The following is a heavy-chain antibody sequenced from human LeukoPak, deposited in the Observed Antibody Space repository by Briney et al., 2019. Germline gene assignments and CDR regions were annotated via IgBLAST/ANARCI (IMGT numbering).Heavy chain of an antibody. CDR2: INTNTGNP. Sequence: GASVKVSCKASGGTFSSYAISWVRQAPGQGLGWMGWINTNTGNPTYAQGFTGRFVFSLDTSVSTAYLQISSLKAEDTAVYYCARNLGAALGGVLYYYYYMDVWGKGTTVTVSS. V-gene: IGHV7-4-1*02. J-gene: IGHJ6*03. D-gene: IGHD2-8*02. CDR3: ARNLGAALGGVLYYYYYMDV. CDR1: GGTFSSYA.